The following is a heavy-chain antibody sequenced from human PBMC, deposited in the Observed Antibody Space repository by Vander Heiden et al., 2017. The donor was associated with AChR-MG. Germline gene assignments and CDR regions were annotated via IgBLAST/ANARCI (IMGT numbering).Heavy chain of an antibody. CDR3: ASPPHRYSGSYLFFDY. CDR1: GGTFSSYA. CDR2: SIPSLGTA. D-gene: IGHD1-26*01. V-gene: IGHV1-69*01. J-gene: IGHJ4*02. Sequence: QVQLVQSGAEVKKPGSSVKVSCKASGGTFSSYAISWVRQAPGQGLEWRGGSIPSLGTANYAQKFQGRGTITADESTSTAYMELSSLRSEDTAVYYCASPPHRYSGSYLFFDYWGQGTLVTVSS.